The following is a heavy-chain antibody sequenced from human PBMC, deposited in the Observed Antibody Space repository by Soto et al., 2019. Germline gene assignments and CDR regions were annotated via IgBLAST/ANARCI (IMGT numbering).Heavy chain of an antibody. Sequence: ASVKVSCKAAGYTFTSYDINWVRQATGQGLEWMGWMNPNSGNTGYAQKFQGRVTMTSNTSISTAYMELSSLRSEDTAVYYCARDYYKYYDSSGYYRSPAYWGQGTLVTVSS. CDR2: MNPNSGNT. CDR3: ARDYYKYYDSSGYYRSPAY. D-gene: IGHD3-22*01. CDR1: GYTFTSYD. V-gene: IGHV1-8*01. J-gene: IGHJ4*02.